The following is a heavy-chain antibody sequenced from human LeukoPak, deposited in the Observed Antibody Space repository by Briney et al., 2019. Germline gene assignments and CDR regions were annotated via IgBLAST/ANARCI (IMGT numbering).Heavy chain of an antibody. Sequence: GGSLRLSCEVSGFPVRSRYMTWVRQPPGKGLECVAVIYSGGTTYHIDSVKGRFTISRDISKSTMYLEMNNLRVGDTATYYCASLEGGPSDGRWGQGTLVIVSS. D-gene: IGHD3-3*01. CDR3: ASLEGGPSDGR. CDR2: IYSGGTT. V-gene: IGHV3-53*01. J-gene: IGHJ1*01. CDR1: GFPVRSRY.